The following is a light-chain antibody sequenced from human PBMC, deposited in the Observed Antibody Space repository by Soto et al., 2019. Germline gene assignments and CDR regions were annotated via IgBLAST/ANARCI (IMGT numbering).Light chain of an antibody. Sequence: EIVLTQSPGTLSLSPGERATLSCRASQSVSTSELAWYQQKPGQAPRVLIYAASSRATGIPDRFSGSGSGTDFTLTIRRLEPEDFAVYYCQHYGTSTRTFGQGTKVDIK. CDR1: QSVSTSE. CDR3: QHYGTSTRT. CDR2: AAS. V-gene: IGKV3-20*01. J-gene: IGKJ1*01.